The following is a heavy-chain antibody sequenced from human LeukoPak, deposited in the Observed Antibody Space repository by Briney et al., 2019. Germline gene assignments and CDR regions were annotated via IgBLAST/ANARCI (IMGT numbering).Heavy chain of an antibody. CDR2: MNPNSGNT. J-gene: IGHJ6*03. V-gene: IGHV1-8*01. CDR3: ARGRGMITFGGVIRYMDV. D-gene: IGHD3-16*01. CDR1: GYTFTSYD. Sequence: ASVKVSCKASGYTFTSYDINWVRQATGQGLEWMGWMNPNSGNTGYAQKFQGRVTMTRSTSISTAYMELSSLRFEDTAVYYCARGRGMITFGGVIRYMDVWGKGTTVTISS.